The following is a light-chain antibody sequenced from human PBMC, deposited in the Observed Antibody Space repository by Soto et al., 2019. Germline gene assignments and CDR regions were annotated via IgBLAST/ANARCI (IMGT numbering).Light chain of an antibody. CDR3: QQYDDLPRP. Sequence: DIQMTQSPSSLSASVGDRVTITCQASQDISNNLHWYQVKPGKAPKLLIYDASNLETGVPSRFSGSGSGTDFTFTINSLQPEDVATYYCQQYDDLPRPVGQGTKLQIK. V-gene: IGKV1-33*01. CDR2: DAS. CDR1: QDISNN. J-gene: IGKJ2*01.